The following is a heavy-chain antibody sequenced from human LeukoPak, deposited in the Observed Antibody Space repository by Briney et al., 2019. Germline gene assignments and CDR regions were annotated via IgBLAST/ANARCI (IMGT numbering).Heavy chain of an antibody. CDR1: GFTFSSYA. CDR3: AKDKLAYCSGGSCYYFDY. D-gene: IGHD2-15*01. Sequence: GGSLRLSCAASGFTFSSYAMSWVRQAPGKGLEWVSAISGSGGSTYYADSVKGRFTISRDNSKNTLYLQMNSLRAEDTAVYHCAKDKLAYCSGGSCYYFDYWGQGTLVTVSS. CDR2: ISGSGGST. V-gene: IGHV3-23*01. J-gene: IGHJ4*02.